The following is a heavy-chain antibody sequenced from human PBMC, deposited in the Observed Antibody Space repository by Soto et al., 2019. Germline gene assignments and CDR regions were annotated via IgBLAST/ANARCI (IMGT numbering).Heavy chain of an antibody. D-gene: IGHD3-22*01. J-gene: IGHJ5*02. CDR1: GYTFTSYY. CDR3: ARGTNTYYYDSSGYYRWFEP. CDR2: INPSGGST. V-gene: IGHV1-46*01. Sequence: ASVKVSCKASGYTFTSYYMHWVRQAPGQGLEWMGIINPSGGSTSYAQKFQGRVTMTRDTSTSTVYMELSSLRSEDTAVYYCARGTNTYYYDSSGYYRWFEPWGQGTLVTV.